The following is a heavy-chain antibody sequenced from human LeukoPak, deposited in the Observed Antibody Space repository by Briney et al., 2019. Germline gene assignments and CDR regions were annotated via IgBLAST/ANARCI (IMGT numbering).Heavy chain of an antibody. V-gene: IGHV1-18*01. Sequence: ASVKVSCKAPGYTFTSYGISWVRQAPGQGLEWMGWISAYNGNTNYAQKLQGRVTMTTDTSTSTAYMELRSLRSGDTAVYYCASSSGWLKGDAFDIWGQGTMVTVSS. D-gene: IGHD6-19*01. J-gene: IGHJ3*02. CDR2: ISAYNGNT. CDR3: ASSSGWLKGDAFDI. CDR1: GYTFTSYG.